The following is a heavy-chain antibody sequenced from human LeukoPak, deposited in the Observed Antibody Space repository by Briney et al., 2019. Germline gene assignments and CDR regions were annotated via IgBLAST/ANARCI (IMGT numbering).Heavy chain of an antibody. D-gene: IGHD5-18*01. CDR1: GGSLSSSDYY. CDR2: IYYSGRT. CDR3: ARQADTAMVPGYFDP. Sequence: SETLSLTCSVSGGSLSSSDYYWSWIRQPPGKGPEWMGTIYYSGRTYYNPSLKSRVSIFLDTSRNQFSLKLSSVTAADTAVYFCARQADTAMVPGYFDPWGQGTLVTVSS. V-gene: IGHV4-39*01. J-gene: IGHJ5*02.